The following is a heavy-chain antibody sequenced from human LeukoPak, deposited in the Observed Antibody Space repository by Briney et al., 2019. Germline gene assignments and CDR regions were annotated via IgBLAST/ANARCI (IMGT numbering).Heavy chain of an antibody. D-gene: IGHD2-15*01. CDR2: MNGSGGKK. CDR3: AKWGCNGGSCYPFDY. V-gene: IGHV3-23*01. Sequence: GSLRLSCAASGFTLSNAWMSWVREAPGKGLEWVSAMNGSGGKKYYADSVKGGFTISRDNSKNTLYLQMNSLRAEDTAVYYCAKWGCNGGSCYPFDYWGQGTLVTVSS. J-gene: IGHJ4*02. CDR1: GFTLSNAW.